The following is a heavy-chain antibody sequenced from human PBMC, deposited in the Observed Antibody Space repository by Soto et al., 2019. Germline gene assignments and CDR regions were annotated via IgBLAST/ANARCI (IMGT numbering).Heavy chain of an antibody. J-gene: IGHJ6*02. Sequence: SETLSLTCSVSSDSMNSGGYYWSWIRQHPGKGLEWIGYIYSNGDTNYNPSLKRRVTISVDTSKNQFSLHLTSVTAADTAVYYCSRRGGSSSGYYYYAMVVWVQATTDTVS. D-gene: IGHD6-6*01. CDR3: SRRGGSSSGYYYYAMVV. CDR2: IYSNGDT. V-gene: IGHV4-31*03. CDR1: SDSMNSGGYY.